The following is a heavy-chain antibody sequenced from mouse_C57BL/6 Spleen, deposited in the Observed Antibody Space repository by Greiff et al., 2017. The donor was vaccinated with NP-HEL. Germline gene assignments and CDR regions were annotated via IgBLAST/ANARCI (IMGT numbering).Heavy chain of an antibody. CDR3: ARGSYYYGSSYEDY. Sequence: QVQLQQSGAELMKPGASVKLSCKATGYTFTGYWLEWVQQRPGHGLEWIGEILPGSGSTNYNEKFTGKATFTADTSSNTAYMQLSSLTTEDSAIYYCARGSYYYGSSYEDYWGQGTTLTVSS. CDR2: ILPGSGST. V-gene: IGHV1-9*01. D-gene: IGHD1-1*01. CDR1: GYTFTGYW. J-gene: IGHJ2*01.